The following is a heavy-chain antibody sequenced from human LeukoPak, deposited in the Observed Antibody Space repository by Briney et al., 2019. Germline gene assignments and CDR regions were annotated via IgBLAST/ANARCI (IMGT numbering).Heavy chain of an antibody. Sequence: SVRVSCKASGGTFSSYAISWVRQAPGQGLEWMGRIIPIFGTANYAQKFQGRVTITTDESTSTAYMELSSLRSEDTAVYYCASGTYYYGSGSFFWGQGTLVTVSS. V-gene: IGHV1-69*05. D-gene: IGHD3-10*01. CDR1: GGTFSSYA. CDR3: ASGTYYYGSGSFF. CDR2: IIPIFGTA. J-gene: IGHJ4*02.